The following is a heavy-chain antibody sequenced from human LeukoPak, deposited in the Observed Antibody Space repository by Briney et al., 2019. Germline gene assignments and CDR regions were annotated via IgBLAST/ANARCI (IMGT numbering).Heavy chain of an antibody. CDR3: ARWGITIFEDVEGDQFDP. CDR1: GGSISSGGYY. CDR2: IYYSGGT. D-gene: IGHD3-3*01. Sequence: SETLSLTCTVSGGSISSGGYYWSWIRQHPGKGLEWIGYIYYSGGTYYNPSLKSRVTISVDTSKNQFSLKLSSVTAADTAVYYCARWGITIFEDVEGDQFDPWGQGTLVTVSS. V-gene: IGHV4-31*03. J-gene: IGHJ5*02.